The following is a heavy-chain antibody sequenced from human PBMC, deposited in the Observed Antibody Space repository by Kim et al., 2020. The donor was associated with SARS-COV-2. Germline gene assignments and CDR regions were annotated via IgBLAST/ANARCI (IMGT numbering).Heavy chain of an antibody. V-gene: IGHV3-30*04. CDR3: ARPVKGSGWHNVDY. J-gene: IGHJ4*02. CDR2: ITDAGSNT. CDR1: GFTFSSYA. D-gene: IGHD6-19*01. Sequence: GGSLRLSCAASGFTFSSYAMSWVRQAPGKGLEWVAAITDAGSNTYYADSVNGRFTISRDNSRNTLYLQMNSLRVEDTAVYYCARPVKGSGWHNVDYWGQGTLVTVSS.